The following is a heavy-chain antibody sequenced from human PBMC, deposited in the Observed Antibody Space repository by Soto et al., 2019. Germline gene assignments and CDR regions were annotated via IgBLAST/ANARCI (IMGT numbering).Heavy chain of an antibody. J-gene: IGHJ4*02. D-gene: IGHD2-15*01. CDR3: AKDPPETCRGGGCYDY. CDR1: GFTFTCYW. Sequence: GESLKISCKGSGFTFTCYWISWVRQMPGKGLEWMGRIDPSDSYTNYSPSFQGHVTISADKSISTAYLQWSSLKASDTAVYYCAKDPPETCRGGGCYDYWGQGTQVTVSS. CDR2: IDPSDSYT. V-gene: IGHV5-10-1*01.